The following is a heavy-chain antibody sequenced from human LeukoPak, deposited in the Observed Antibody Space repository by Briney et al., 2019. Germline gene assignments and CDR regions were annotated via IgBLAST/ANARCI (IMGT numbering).Heavy chain of an antibody. J-gene: IGHJ4*02. Sequence: GGSLRLSCAASGFTFSSFAMHWVRQAPGKGLEWVSGITASGPTTYYADSVKGRFTFSRDNSKNTLYLQMNSLRAEDTAVYYCAKDADDYVSYFDYWGQGTLVTVSS. D-gene: IGHD4-17*01. CDR1: GFTFSSFA. V-gene: IGHV3-23*01. CDR3: AKDADDYVSYFDY. CDR2: ITASGPTT.